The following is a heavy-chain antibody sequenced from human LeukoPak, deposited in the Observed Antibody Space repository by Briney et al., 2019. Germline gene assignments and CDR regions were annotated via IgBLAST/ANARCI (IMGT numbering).Heavy chain of an antibody. CDR2: LSSSDGTI. CDR3: AKAIYSSSRMDV. V-gene: IGHV3-23*01. CDR1: GFTFSTYA. J-gene: IGHJ6*02. Sequence: GGSLRLSCAASGFTFSTYAMSWVRQAPGKGLEWVSSLSSSDGTIVYADSVKGRFTISRDNSKNTLYLQMNSLRAEDTAVYYCAKAIYSSSRMDVWGQGTTVTVSS. D-gene: IGHD6-13*01.